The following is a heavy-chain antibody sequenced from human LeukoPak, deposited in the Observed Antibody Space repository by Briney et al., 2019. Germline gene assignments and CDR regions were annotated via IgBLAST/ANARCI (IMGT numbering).Heavy chain of an antibody. CDR3: ARGPNWFDP. J-gene: IGHJ5*02. Sequence: SETLSLTCAVYGGSFSGYYWSWIRQPPGKGLEWIGEINHSGSANYNPSLKSRVTISVDTSKNQFSLKLSSVTAADTAVYYCARGPNWFDPWGQGTLVTVSS. CDR1: GGSFSGYY. CDR2: INHSGSA. V-gene: IGHV4-34*01.